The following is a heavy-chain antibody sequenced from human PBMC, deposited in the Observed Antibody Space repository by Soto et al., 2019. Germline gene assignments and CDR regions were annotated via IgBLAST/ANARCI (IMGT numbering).Heavy chain of an antibody. CDR3: APMAPFGSLTWFDP. CDR2: MNPGSGDT. V-gene: IGHV1-8*01. Sequence: ASVKVSCKASGYTFTNNDVSWVRQATGQGLEWMGWMNPGSGDTGYAQKFQGRVTMTRDISIATAYMELSSLRSDDTAIYYCAPMAPFGSLTWFDPWGQGTLVTVSS. D-gene: IGHD3-10*01. CDR1: GYTFTNND. J-gene: IGHJ5*02.